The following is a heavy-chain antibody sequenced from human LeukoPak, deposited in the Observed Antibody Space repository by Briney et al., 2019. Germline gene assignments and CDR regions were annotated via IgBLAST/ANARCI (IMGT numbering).Heavy chain of an antibody. CDR3: AREGEIGYDLSDY. D-gene: IGHD5-12*01. Sequence: ASLKVSCKASGYTFTNYYMNWVRQAPGQGLEWMGIINPSGGSKSYAQKFQGRVTVTRDTSTSTVYMELSSLRSEDTAMYYCAREGEIGYDLSDYWGQGTLVTVSS. V-gene: IGHV1-46*01. CDR1: GYTFTNYY. CDR2: INPSGGSK. J-gene: IGHJ4*02.